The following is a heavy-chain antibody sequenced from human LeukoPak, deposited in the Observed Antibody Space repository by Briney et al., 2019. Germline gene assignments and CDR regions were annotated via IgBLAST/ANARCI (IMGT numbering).Heavy chain of an antibody. J-gene: IGHJ5*02. D-gene: IGHD3-10*01. CDR2: MNPNSGNT. CDR1: GGTFSSYA. CDR3: ARGRPLDSGTYYKGWFDP. V-gene: IGHV1-8*02. Sequence: ASVKVSCKASGGTFSSYAISWVRQAPGQGLEWMGWMNPNSGNTGYAQKFQGRVTMTRNTSISTAYMELSSLRPEDTAVYYCARGRPLDSGTYYKGWFDPWGQGTLVTVSS.